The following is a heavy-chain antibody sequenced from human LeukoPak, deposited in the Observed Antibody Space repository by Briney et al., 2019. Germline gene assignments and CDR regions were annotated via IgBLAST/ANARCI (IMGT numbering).Heavy chain of an antibody. CDR1: GFTFSSYS. J-gene: IGHJ5*02. CDR2: ISSSNNYI. D-gene: IGHD3-22*01. V-gene: IGHV3-21*01. Sequence: GGSLRLSCAASGFTFSSYSMNWVRQAPGKGLEWVSSISSSNNYIYYADSVKGRFTISRDNAKNSLYLQMNSLRVEDTAVYYCARGRDYYDSSPPSNWFDPWGQGTLVTVSS. CDR3: ARGRDYYDSSPPSNWFDP.